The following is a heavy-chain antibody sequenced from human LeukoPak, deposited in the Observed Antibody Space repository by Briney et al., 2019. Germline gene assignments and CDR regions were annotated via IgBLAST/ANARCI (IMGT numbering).Heavy chain of an antibody. Sequence: ASVEVSCKASGYTFTSYYMHWVRQAPGQGLEWMGIINPSGGSTSYAQKFQGRVTMTRDTSTSTVYMELSSLRSEDTAVYYCARGVVVVTMAWYFDLWGRGTLVTVSS. CDR3: ARGVVVVTMAWYFDL. CDR2: INPSGGST. V-gene: IGHV1-46*01. J-gene: IGHJ2*01. D-gene: IGHD3-22*01. CDR1: GYTFTSYY.